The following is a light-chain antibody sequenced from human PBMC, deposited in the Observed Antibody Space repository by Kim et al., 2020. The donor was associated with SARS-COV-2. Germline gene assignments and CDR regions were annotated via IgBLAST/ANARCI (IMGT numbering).Light chain of an antibody. CDR1: SGHTSYA. V-gene: IGLV4-69*01. Sequence: QPVLTQSPSASASLGGSVKLTCTLSSGHTSYAIAWHQQEPEKGPRYLMKVNSDGSHSKGDGIPDRFSGSSSGAERYLTISSLQSEDEADYYCQTWGTGIHVFGGGTQLTVL. CDR2: VNSDGSH. J-gene: IGLJ3*02. CDR3: QTWGTGIHV.